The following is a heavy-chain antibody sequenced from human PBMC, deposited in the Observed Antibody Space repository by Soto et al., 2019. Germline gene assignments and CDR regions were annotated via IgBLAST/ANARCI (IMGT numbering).Heavy chain of an antibody. CDR1: GFIFSDYF. D-gene: IGHD2-2*01. J-gene: IGHJ5*01. V-gene: IGHV3-11*06. Sequence: PGRYPKISCAAYGFIFSDYFMSWIRQAPGKGLEWVSFISGSSDNIKYADSVKGRFTISRDNAKNSLYLQMNSLRAEDTAVYYCVIFSARIVEVALVYLDNWLYS. CDR2: ISGSSDNI. CDR3: VIFSARIVEVALVYLDNWLYS.